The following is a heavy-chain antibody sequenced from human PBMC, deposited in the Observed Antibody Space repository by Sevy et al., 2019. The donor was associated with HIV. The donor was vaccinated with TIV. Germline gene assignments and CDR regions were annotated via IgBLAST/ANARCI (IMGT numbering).Heavy chain of an antibody. CDR2: IIPIFGTT. CDR1: GGTFSRSA. V-gene: IGHV1-69*13. CDR3: ARLGAAGLAGWFDP. Sequence: ASVKVSCKASGGTFSRSAISWMRQAHGQGLEWMGGIIPIFGTTNYARNFQGRLTITADESTSAAYMELSSLTSEDSAVYYCARLGAAGLAGWFDPWGQGTLVTVSS. J-gene: IGHJ5*02. D-gene: IGHD6-13*01.